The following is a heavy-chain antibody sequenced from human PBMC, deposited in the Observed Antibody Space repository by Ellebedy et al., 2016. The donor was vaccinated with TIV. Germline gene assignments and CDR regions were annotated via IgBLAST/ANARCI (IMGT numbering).Heavy chain of an antibody. CDR1: GFTFVGYA. V-gene: IGHV3-23*01. Sequence: GESLKISCAASGFTFVGYAMNWVRQAPGKGLEWVSSISTTDGTHYADSVKGRFTISRDNPKNTLYLQMNSLRVEDTAVYYCATQLWNSEFWGQGTLVIVSS. J-gene: IGHJ4*02. D-gene: IGHD5-18*01. CDR2: ISTTDGT. CDR3: ATQLWNSEF.